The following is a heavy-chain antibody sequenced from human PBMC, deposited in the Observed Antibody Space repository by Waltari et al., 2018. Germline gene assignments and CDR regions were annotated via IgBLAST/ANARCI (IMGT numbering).Heavy chain of an antibody. V-gene: IGHV3-74*01. D-gene: IGHD6-19*01. CDR1: GFSFSSNS. Sequence: VQLVESGGGLVQPGVSLRLSCAASGFSFSSNSMHWVRQAPGKGLVGFARINVDGNITTYADYERGRFTISRDNAKNTLYLHMNSLMAEETAVYYCARPNSGLDYWGQGTLVTVSS. CDR2: INVDGNIT. CDR3: ARPNSGLDY. J-gene: IGHJ4*02.